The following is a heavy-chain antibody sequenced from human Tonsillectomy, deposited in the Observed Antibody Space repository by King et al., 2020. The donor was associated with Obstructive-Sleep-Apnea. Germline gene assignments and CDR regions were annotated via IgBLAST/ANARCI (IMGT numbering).Heavy chain of an antibody. CDR3: ARDPAVADTWGWFDP. CDR2: IYYSGST. J-gene: IGHJ5*02. CDR1: GDSISSYY. V-gene: IGHV4-59*01. D-gene: IGHD6-19*01. Sequence: QLQESGPRLVKPSETLSLICTVSGDSISSYYWSWIRQPPGKGLEWIGYIYYSGSTNYNPSLKSRVTISVDTSKNQFSLKLSSVTAADTAIYYCARDPAVADTWGWFDPWGQGTLVTVSS.